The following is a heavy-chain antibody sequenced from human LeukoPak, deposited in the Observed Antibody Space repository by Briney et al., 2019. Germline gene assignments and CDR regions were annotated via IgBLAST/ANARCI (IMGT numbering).Heavy chain of an antibody. CDR3: AREWDTATTRGYYYYMDV. CDR1: GGTFSSYA. J-gene: IGHJ6*03. V-gene: IGHV1-69*05. Sequence: SVKVSCTASGGTFSSYAISWGRQAPGQGLEWMGGIIPIFGTANYAQKFQGRVTITTDESTSTAYMELSSLRSEDTAVYYCAREWDTATTRGYYYYMDVWGKGTTVTVSS. D-gene: IGHD5-18*01. CDR2: IIPIFGTA.